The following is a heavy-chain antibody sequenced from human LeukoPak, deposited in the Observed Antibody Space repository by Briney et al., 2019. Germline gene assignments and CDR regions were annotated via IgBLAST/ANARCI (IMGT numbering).Heavy chain of an antibody. J-gene: IGHJ5*02. Sequence: ASVKVSCKASGYTFTDYYIHWVRQAPGQGLEWMGWINPNSGGTNYPQKFQGRVTMTRDTSISTAYMELTRLRSDDTAVYYCAREPVVLVPAAIFNWFDPWGQGTLVTVSS. V-gene: IGHV1-2*02. CDR2: INPNSGGT. CDR3: AREPVVLVPAAIFNWFDP. D-gene: IGHD2-2*01. CDR1: GYTFTDYY.